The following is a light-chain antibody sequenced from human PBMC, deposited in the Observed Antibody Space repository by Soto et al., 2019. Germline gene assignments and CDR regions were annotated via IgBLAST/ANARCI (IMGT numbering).Light chain of an antibody. CDR2: DVN. CDR3: TSWTTSTTMI. J-gene: IGLJ2*01. Sequence: QSVLTQPASVSGSPGQSITISCTGTRSDIGAYNFVSWYQQHPGEVPKLILYDVNVRPSGVSNRFSGSKSGNTASLTISGLQAEDEADYYCTSWTTSTTMIFGGGTKATVL. CDR1: RSDIGAYNF. V-gene: IGLV2-14*03.